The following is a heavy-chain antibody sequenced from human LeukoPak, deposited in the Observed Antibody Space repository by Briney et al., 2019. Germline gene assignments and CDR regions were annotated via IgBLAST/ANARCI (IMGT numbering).Heavy chain of an antibody. Sequence: GGSLRLSCAASGFTFSAHDMHGVRQAPDKGLEWVSLLSFDGSKKYYAESVKGRFTISRDRSRLYLQMNSLRPDDTAVYYCARVQREDRMARGVLAWGPKQYANFYAMDVWGQGTTVAVSS. CDR2: LSFDGSKK. CDR1: GFTFSAHD. J-gene: IGHJ6*02. D-gene: IGHD3-10*01. CDR3: ARVQREDRMARGVLAWGPKQYANFYAMDV. V-gene: IGHV3-30-3*01.